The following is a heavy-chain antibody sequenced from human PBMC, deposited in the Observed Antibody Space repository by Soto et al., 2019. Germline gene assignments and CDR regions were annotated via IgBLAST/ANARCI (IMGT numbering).Heavy chain of an antibody. CDR3: ALVGHRSNEAFVI. CDR2: ISSSGSTI. V-gene: IGHV3-11*01. CDR1: GFTFSDCY. J-gene: IGHJ3*02. Sequence: GGSLRLSCAASGFTFSDCYMSWIRQAPGKGLEWVSYISSSGSTIYYADSVKGRFTISRDNAKNSLYLQMNSLRAEDTAVYYCALVGHRSNEAFVIWDPGPMLTV.